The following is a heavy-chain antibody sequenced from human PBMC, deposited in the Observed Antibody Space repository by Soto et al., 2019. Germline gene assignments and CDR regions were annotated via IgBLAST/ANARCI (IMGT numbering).Heavy chain of an antibody. CDR3: VEGWNDF. V-gene: IGHV3-15*01. CDR1: GFMFSSAW. CDR2: IKSKKDGGAR. D-gene: IGHD1-1*01. J-gene: IGHJ4*02. Sequence: EVQVVESGGDVVEPGGSLRLSCETSGFMFSSAWMSWVRQAPGKGLEWVARIKSKKDGGARDYAAPVNGRFSISRDDSKSTVYLQMNSLRAEDTALYYCVEGWNDFWGQGTLVTVSS.